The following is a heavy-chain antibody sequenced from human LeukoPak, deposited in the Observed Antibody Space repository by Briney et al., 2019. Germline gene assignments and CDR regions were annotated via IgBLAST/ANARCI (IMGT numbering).Heavy chain of an antibody. J-gene: IGHJ6*02. CDR2: ISGSGGST. CDR1: GFTFSSYA. V-gene: IGHV3-23*01. CDR3: ARGESEDYYGMDV. Sequence: GGSLRLSCAASGFTFSSYAMSWVRQAPVKGLEWVSAISGSGGSTYYADSVKGRFTISRDNAKNPLYLQMNSLRAEDTAVYYCARGESEDYYGMDVWGQGTTVTVSS.